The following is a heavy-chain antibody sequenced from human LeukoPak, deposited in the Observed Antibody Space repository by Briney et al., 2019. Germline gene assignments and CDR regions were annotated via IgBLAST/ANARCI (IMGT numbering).Heavy chain of an antibody. CDR1: GYSFTSYW. CDR3: ARLSRDSSGYTFDY. J-gene: IGHJ4*02. V-gene: IGHV5-51*01. D-gene: IGHD3-22*01. Sequence: GESLKISCKGSGYSFTSYWSGWVRQIPGKGLECMGIIYPVDSDTRYSPSFQDQVTISADKSISPAYLQWSSLKASDTAMYYXARLSRDSSGYTFDYRGQGTLVTVSS. CDR2: IYPVDSDT.